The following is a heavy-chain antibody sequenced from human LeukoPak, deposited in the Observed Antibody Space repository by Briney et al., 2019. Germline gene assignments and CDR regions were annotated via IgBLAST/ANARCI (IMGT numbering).Heavy chain of an antibody. V-gene: IGHV1-69*13. D-gene: IGHD3-10*01. J-gene: IGHJ4*02. CDR3: ARVVRFGELYYFDS. Sequence: ASVKVPCKASGGTFSSYAISWVRQAPGQGLEWRGGIIPIFGTANYAQKFQGRVTITADESTSTAYMELSSLRSADTAVYYCARVVRFGELYYFDSWGQGTLVTVSS. CDR2: IIPIFGTA. CDR1: GGTFSSYA.